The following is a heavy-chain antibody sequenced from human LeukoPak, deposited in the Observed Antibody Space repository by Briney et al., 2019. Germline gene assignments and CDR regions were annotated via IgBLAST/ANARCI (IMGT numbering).Heavy chain of an antibody. CDR2: IKQDGSEK. V-gene: IGHV3-7*03. CDR1: GFPFSIYY. CDR3: ARDGSDTAMAYDAFDI. D-gene: IGHD5-18*01. J-gene: IGHJ3*02. Sequence: GGSLRLSCAASGFPFSIYYMSWVRQAPGKGLEWVANIKQDGSEKYYVDSVKGRFTISRDNAKNSLYLQMNSLRAEDTAVYYCARDGSDTAMAYDAFDIWGQGTMVTVSS.